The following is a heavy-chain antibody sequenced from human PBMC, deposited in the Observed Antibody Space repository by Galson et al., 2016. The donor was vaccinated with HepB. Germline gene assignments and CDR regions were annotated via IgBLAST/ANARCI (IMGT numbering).Heavy chain of an antibody. CDR1: GFTFRSYG. Sequence: SLRLSCAASGFTFRSYGLQWVRQAPGKGPEWLAIITYHGRNQFYADSVKGRFIISRDNSKTALYLQMNSLRAEDTAVYYCAKGGCRLLDTWGQGTLVTVSS. CDR3: AKGGCRLLDT. V-gene: IGHV3-30*18. CDR2: ITYHGRNQ. J-gene: IGHJ5*02. D-gene: IGHD3-16*01.